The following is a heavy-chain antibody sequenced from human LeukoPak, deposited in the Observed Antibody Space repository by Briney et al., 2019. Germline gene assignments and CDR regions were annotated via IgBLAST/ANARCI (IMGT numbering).Heavy chain of an antibody. V-gene: IGHV1-69*13. J-gene: IGHJ6*02. D-gene: IGHD4-11*01. Sequence: GASVKVSCKASGGTFSSYAISWVRQAPGQGLEWMGGIIPIFGTANYAQKFQGRVTITADESTSTAYMELSSLRSEDTAVYYCARDRGVTTHYYYYYGMDVWGQGTTVTVSS. CDR3: ARDRGVTTHYYYYYGMDV. CDR2: IIPIFGTA. CDR1: GGTFSSYA.